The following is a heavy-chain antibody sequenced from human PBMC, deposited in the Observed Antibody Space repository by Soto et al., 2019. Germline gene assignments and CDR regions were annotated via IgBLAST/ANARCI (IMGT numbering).Heavy chain of an antibody. V-gene: IGHV4-39*01. CDR1: GGFISSSSYY. D-gene: IGHD6-19*01. Sequence: SETLSLTCTVSGGFISSSSYYWGWIRQPPGKGLEWIGSIYYSGSTYYNPSLKSRVTISVDTSKNQFSLKLSSVTAADTAVYYFARLGPLLGQWLGLRTLYFDYGGQGPLVTVSS. CDR2: IYYSGST. CDR3: ARLGPLLGQWLGLRTLYFDY. J-gene: IGHJ4*02.